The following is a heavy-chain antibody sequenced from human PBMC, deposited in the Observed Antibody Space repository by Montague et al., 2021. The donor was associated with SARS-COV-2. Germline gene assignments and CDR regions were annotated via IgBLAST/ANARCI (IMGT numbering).Heavy chain of an antibody. CDR3: MRAGGRVNRPPV. V-gene: IGHV4-39*07. CDR1: GGSINSDSYY. CDR2: VHYSGNI. J-gene: IGHJ4*02. Sequence: SETLSLTCSVSGGSINSDSYYWGWIRQPPGKTLEWVGSVHYSGNIYYNPSLKSRVAISVDPSRNQFSLNVSSVTAADTALYYCMRAGGRVNRPPVWGQGVLVTVSS. D-gene: IGHD4-23*01.